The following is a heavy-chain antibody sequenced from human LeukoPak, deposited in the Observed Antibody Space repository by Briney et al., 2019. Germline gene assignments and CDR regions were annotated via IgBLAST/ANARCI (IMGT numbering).Heavy chain of an antibody. CDR1: GGSISSYY. J-gene: IGHJ4*02. CDR3: ARVRDEAYYFDY. V-gene: IGHV4-59*08. Sequence: SETLSLTCTVSGGSISSYYRSWIRQPPGKGLEWIGYIYYSGSTNYNPSLKSRVTISVDTSKNQFSLKLSSVTAADTAVYYCARVRDEAYYFDYWGQGTLVTVSS. D-gene: IGHD2-21*01. CDR2: IYYSGST.